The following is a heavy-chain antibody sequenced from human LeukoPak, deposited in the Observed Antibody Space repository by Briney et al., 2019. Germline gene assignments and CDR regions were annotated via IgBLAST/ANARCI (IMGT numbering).Heavy chain of an antibody. Sequence: GGSLRLSCAASGFTFSNHEMNWVRQAPGKGPEWLSYISSSGGTIYYADSVKGRFTISRDNAKNSLYLQMNSLRDEDTAVYYCAKDSDYYHSSGYYYAYFQHWGQGTLVTVSS. CDR1: GFTFSNHE. D-gene: IGHD3-22*01. CDR3: AKDSDYYHSSGYYYAYFQH. V-gene: IGHV3-48*03. J-gene: IGHJ1*01. CDR2: ISSSGGTI.